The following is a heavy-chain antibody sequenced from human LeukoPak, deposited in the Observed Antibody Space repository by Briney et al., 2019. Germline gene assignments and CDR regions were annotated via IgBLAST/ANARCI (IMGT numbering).Heavy chain of an antibody. V-gene: IGHV3-23*01. J-gene: IGHJ4*02. CDR2: ISGSGGST. CDR3: AKDLRAGWSDYFDY. Sequence: GGSLRLSCAASGFTFSSYAMNWVRQAPGKGLGWVSAISGSGGSTYYADSVKGRFTISRDNSKNTLYLQMNSLRAEDTAVYYCAKDLRAGWSDYFDYWGQGTLVTVSS. D-gene: IGHD6-19*01. CDR1: GFTFSSYA.